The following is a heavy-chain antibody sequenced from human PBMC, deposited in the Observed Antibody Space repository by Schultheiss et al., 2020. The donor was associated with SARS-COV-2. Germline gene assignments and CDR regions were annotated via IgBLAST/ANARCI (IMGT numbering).Heavy chain of an antibody. CDR1: GFTFSSYS. J-gene: IGHJ4*02. D-gene: IGHD6-19*01. CDR3: AKDHGPSGSSGWREDY. Sequence: GGSLRLSCAASGFTFSSYSMNWVRQAPGKGLEWVSSISSSSSYIYYADSVKGRFTISRDNAKNSLYLQMNSLRAEDTAVYYCAKDHGPSGSSGWREDYWGQGTLVTVSS. CDR2: ISSSSSYI. V-gene: IGHV3-21*04.